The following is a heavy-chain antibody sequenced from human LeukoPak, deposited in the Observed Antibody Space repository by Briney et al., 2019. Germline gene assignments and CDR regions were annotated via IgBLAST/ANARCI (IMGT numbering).Heavy chain of an antibody. V-gene: IGHV3-48*03. Sequence: PGGSPRLSCAASGFTFSSYEMNWVRQAPGKGLEWVSYISSSGSTIYYADSVKGRFTISRDNAKNSLYLQMNSLRAEDTAVYYCASVDTAMGYWGQGTLVTVSS. J-gene: IGHJ4*02. D-gene: IGHD5-18*01. CDR1: GFTFSSYE. CDR3: ASVDTAMGY. CDR2: ISSSGSTI.